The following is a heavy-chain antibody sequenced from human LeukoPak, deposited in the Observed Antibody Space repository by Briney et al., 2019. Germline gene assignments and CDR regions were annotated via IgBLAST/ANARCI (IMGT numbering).Heavy chain of an antibody. J-gene: IGHJ5*02. CDR1: GGSLGTPKYY. CDR3: ARHDSRGSLNWFDP. Sequence: SQTLSLTCIVSGGSLGTPKYYWGWLRQPPGKGLEWIGSIDYSGTTYYNPSLKGRLAISINTSKNQFSLNLASVTAADTAVYYCARHDSRGSLNWFDPWGQGTLITVSS. D-gene: IGHD5-12*01. V-gene: IGHV4-39*01. CDR2: IDYSGTT.